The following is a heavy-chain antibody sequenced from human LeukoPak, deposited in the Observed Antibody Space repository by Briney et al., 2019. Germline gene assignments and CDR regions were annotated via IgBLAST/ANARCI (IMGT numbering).Heavy chain of an antibody. J-gene: IGHJ4*02. CDR2: ISSDSTAT. D-gene: IGHD6-19*01. CDR1: GFSFRSRT. CDR3: ASDFSAGWPLDF. V-gene: IGHV3-30*04. Sequence: GTSLRLFCAASGFSFRSRTMHWIRQAPGKGPEWVAVISSDSTATYYVDSVKGRFTISRDNSKNTLFLQMNSLRREDTAVYYCASDFSAGWPLDFWGQGTLVTVSS.